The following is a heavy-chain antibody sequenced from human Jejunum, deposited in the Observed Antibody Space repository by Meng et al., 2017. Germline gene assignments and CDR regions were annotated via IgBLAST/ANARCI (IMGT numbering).Heavy chain of an antibody. CDR3: ATGPYSGN. CDR2: FTYGGST. J-gene: IGHJ4*02. D-gene: IGHD1-1*01. CDR1: GASISSNNYY. Sequence: SETLSLTCSVSGASISSNNYYWGWIRQPPGKGLEWIASFTYGGSTYSSPSLNSRVFISFDTTKNLFSLKLTSVTAADTAAYYCATGPYSGNWGQGTLVTVSS. V-gene: IGHV4-39*07.